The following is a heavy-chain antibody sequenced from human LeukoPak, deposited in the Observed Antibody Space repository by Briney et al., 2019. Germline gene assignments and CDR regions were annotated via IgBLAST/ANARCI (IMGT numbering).Heavy chain of an antibody. CDR2: INPNSGGT. V-gene: IGHV1-2*04. CDR3: AGVGAPRSIFSWFDP. CDR1: GYTFTGYY. Sequence: GASVKVSCKASGYTFTGYYMHWVRQAAGQGLEWMGWINPNSGGTHYAQKFQGWVTMTRITSISTAYMELSRLRSEDTAVYYCAGVGAPRSIFSWFDPWGQGTLVTVSS. D-gene: IGHD3-3*02. J-gene: IGHJ5*02.